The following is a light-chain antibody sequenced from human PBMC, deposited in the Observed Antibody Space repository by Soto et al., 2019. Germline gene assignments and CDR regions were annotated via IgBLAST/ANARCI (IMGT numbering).Light chain of an antibody. CDR2: DAS. CDR3: QQRNKWRA. V-gene: IGKV3-11*01. Sequence: EGVLMHSPGTLSLSPCERATLSFSASQTVRNNYLAWYQQKPGQAPRLLIYDASKRATGIPARFSGSGFGTDYTLTISSLEPEDFAVYYCQQRNKWRAFGQATYVDIK. CDR1: QTVRNNY. J-gene: IGKJ1*01.